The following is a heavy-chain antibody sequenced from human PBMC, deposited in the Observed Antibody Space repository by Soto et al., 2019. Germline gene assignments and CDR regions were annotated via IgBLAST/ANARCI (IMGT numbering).Heavy chain of an antibody. CDR3: AREYSLALVAPGY. D-gene: IGHD5-12*01. V-gene: IGHV3-48*01. J-gene: IGHJ4*02. Sequence: GGSLRLSCAASGFTFSTYSMNWVRQAPGKGLEWVSYISSTGNTIYYPDSVKGRFTISRDTAKKSLYLQMNSLRREDTSVYYCAREYSLALVAPGYWGQGILVPVSS. CDR1: GFTFSTYS. CDR2: ISSTGNTI.